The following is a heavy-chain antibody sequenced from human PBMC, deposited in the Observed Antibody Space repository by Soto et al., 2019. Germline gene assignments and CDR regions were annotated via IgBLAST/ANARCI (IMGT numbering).Heavy chain of an antibody. Sequence: QVQLVESGGGVVQPGRSLRLSCAASGFTFSSYAMHWVRQAPGKGLEWVAVISYDGSNKYYADSVKGRFTISRDNSKNTLYLQMNSLRAEDTAVYHCAREVPCLWWGQGTLVTVSS. J-gene: IGHJ4*02. V-gene: IGHV3-30-3*01. CDR2: ISYDGSNK. D-gene: IGHD2-21*01. CDR1: GFTFSSYA. CDR3: AREVPCLW.